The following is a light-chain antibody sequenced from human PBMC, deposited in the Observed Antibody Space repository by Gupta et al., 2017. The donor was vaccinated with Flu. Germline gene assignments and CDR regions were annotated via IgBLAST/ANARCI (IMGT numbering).Light chain of an antibody. CDR1: QSLLHSNGYNY. V-gene: IGKV2-28*01. CDR2: LVS. CDR3: SQVLPTPRT. J-gene: IGKJ2*01. Sequence: DSVMTQSPLSLPVTPGEPACISCRSSQSLLHSNGYNYLDWYLQKPGQAPQLLIYLVSIRAYGVPDRFSGSGSGTDFTLKIIRVEAEDVGVYYCSQVLPTPRTFGQGSKLEIK.